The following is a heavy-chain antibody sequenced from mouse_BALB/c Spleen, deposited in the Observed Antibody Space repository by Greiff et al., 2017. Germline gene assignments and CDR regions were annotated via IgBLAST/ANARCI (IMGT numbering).Heavy chain of an antibody. V-gene: IGHV1-5*01. CDR2: IYPGNSDT. J-gene: IGHJ4*01. CDR3: TRWGGYDYAMDY. D-gene: IGHD1-2*01. CDR1: GYSFTSYW. Sequence: VHVKQSGTVLARPGASVKMSCKASGYSFTSYWMHWVKQRPGQGLEWIGAIYPGNSDTSYNQKFKGKAKLTAVTSASTAYMELSSLTNEDSAVYYCTRWGGYDYAMDYWGQGTSVTVSS.